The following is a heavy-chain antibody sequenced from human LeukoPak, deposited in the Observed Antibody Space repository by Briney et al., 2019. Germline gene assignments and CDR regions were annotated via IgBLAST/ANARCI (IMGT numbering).Heavy chain of an antibody. CDR3: VRDRPHNCFDP. Sequence: GGSLRLSCAASEFTFSSHWMHWVRQVPGKGLVYIAYIDNDGTSTNYADSVKGRFTISRDNAKNTLYLQMNSLRVEDTAVYYCVRDRPHNCFDPWGQGTLVTVSS. CDR1: EFTFSSHW. J-gene: IGHJ5*02. CDR2: IDNDGTST. D-gene: IGHD6-6*01. V-gene: IGHV3-74*01.